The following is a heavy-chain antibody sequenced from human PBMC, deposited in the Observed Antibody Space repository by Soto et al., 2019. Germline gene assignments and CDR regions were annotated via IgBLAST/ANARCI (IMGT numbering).Heavy chain of an antibody. CDR2: IGGSGSSA. J-gene: IGHJ5*02. CDR3: AKDAVAYNGEWDWFDL. Sequence: EGQLLESGGGLVQPGGSLRLSCVASGFTFKNFAMTWVRQAPGKGMEWVSAIGGSGSSANYADSVKGRFTVSRDDSKSPLYLQMSGLRFDDTALYYCAKDAVAYNGEWDWFDLWGQGTLVTVSS. CDR1: GFTFKNFA. V-gene: IGHV3-23*01. D-gene: IGHD3-10*01.